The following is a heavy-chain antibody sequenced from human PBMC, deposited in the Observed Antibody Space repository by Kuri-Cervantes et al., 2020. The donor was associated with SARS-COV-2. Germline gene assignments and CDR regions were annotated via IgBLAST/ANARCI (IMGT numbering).Heavy chain of an antibody. V-gene: IGHV3-30*18. CDR3: AKDSGNLRYTVDP. D-gene: IGHD1-14*01. Sequence: GESLKISCAASGFTFSSYWMSWVRQAPGKGLEWVAVISYDGSNKYYADSVKGRFTISRDNSKNTLYLQMNSLRAEDTAVYYCAKDSGNLRYTVDPWGQGTLVTVSS. CDR2: ISYDGSNK. CDR1: GFTFSSYW. J-gene: IGHJ5*02.